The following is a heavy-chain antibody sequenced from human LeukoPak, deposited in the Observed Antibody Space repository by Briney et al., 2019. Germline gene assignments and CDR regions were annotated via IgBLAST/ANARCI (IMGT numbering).Heavy chain of an antibody. CDR1: GGTFSTYA. CDR3: ARVSSAWTPIM. J-gene: IGHJ3*01. V-gene: IGHV1-69*05. D-gene: IGHD1-1*01. Sequence: GASVKVSCKASGGTFSTYAINWLRQAPGQGLEWMGGIIPIFGTPNYAQNFQGRVTITTDESTSTAYMDLSSLRSEDTAVYYCARVSSAWTPIMWGQGTVVTVSS. CDR2: IIPIFGTP.